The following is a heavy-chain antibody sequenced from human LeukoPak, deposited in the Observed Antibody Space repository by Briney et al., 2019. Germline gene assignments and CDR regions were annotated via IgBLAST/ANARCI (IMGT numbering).Heavy chain of an antibody. Sequence: ASVKVSCKASGYTFTGYYMHWVRQAPGQGLEWMGWINPNSGGTNYAQKFQGRVTMTRDTFISTAYMELSRLRSDDTAVYYCARPMITFGGVKAGFDYWGQGTLVTVSS. CDR2: INPNSGGT. CDR1: GYTFTGYY. V-gene: IGHV1-2*02. CDR3: ARPMITFGGVKAGFDY. D-gene: IGHD3-16*01. J-gene: IGHJ4*02.